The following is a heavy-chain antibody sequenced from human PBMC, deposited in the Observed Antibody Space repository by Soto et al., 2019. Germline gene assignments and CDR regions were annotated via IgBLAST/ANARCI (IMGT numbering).Heavy chain of an antibody. CDR3: ARGPLVVLNYFES. Sequence: QVQPVQSGTEVKKPGSSVKVSCKASGGTFRNYPINWVRQAPGQGLEWMGSIFPLTDIPDYAQNFQARLTISADKSTSTAYMELSSLTSDDPAMYFCARGPLVVLNYFESWGQGTLVTVSS. V-gene: IGHV1-69*02. CDR2: IFPLTDIP. J-gene: IGHJ4*02. CDR1: GGTFRNYP.